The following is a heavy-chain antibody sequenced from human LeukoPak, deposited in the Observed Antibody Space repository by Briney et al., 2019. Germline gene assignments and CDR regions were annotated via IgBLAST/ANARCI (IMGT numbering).Heavy chain of an antibody. D-gene: IGHD3-10*01. CDR1: GFTFSSYA. V-gene: IGHV3-23*01. CDR3: AKHVLLWFGELLNFDY. CDR2: ISGSGGST. J-gene: IGHJ4*02. Sequence: PGGSLRLSCAASGFTFSSYAMSWVRQAPGKGLEWVSGISGSGGSTYYADSVKGRLTISRDNSKNTLYLQMNSLRAEDTAVYYCAKHVLLWFGELLNFDYWGQGTLVTVSS.